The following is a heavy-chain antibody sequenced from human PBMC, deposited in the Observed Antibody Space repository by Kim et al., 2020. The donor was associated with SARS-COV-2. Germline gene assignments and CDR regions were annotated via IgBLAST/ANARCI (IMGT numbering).Heavy chain of an antibody. V-gene: IGHV3-21*01. CDR3: ARDRGSGWYLGDY. J-gene: IGHJ4*02. Sequence: GGSLRLSCAASGFTFSSYSMNWVRQAPGKGLEWVSSISSSSSYIYYADSVKGRFTISRDNAKNSLYLQMNSLRAEDTAVYYCARDRGSGWYLGDYWGQGTLFTVSS. CDR1: GFTFSSYS. CDR2: ISSSSSYI. D-gene: IGHD6-19*01.